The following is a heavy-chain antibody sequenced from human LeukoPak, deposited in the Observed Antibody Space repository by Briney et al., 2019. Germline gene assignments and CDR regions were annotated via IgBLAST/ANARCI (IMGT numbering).Heavy chain of an antibody. CDR2: IDYSGST. Sequence: NPSQTLSLTGTVSGGSVSSVGYYWSWIRQHPGKGLEWIGYIDYSGSTYYNPSLKSRVTISVDTSKNQFSLKLSSVTAADTAVYYCAREEGRGHCGGDCALAFDIWGQGTMVTVSS. D-gene: IGHD2-21*02. CDR3: AREEGRGHCGGDCALAFDI. J-gene: IGHJ3*02. CDR1: GGSVSSVGYY. V-gene: IGHV4-31*03.